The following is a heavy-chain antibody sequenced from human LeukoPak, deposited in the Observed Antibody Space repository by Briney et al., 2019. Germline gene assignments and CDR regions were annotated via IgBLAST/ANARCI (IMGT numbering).Heavy chain of an antibody. CDR1: GGSISSTSYF. Sequence: SETLSLTCTVSGGSISSTSYFWGWIRQPPGKGLEWIGSLWYSGSTFYNPSLKSRVAISVDTSKNLFSLKLSSVTAADTATYYCARHQTGHFHYGMDVWGLGTTVTVSS. V-gene: IGHV4-39*01. CDR3: ARHQTGHFHYGMDV. CDR2: LWYSGST. D-gene: IGHD1-1*01. J-gene: IGHJ6*02.